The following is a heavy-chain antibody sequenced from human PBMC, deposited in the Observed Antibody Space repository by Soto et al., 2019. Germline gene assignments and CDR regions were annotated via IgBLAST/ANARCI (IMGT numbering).Heavy chain of an antibody. Sequence: GGSLRLSCAASGFTFSNYAMTWVRQSPGKGLEWVSIITSSGSSTHFADSVKGRFTISRDNSKNTLYLQMNSLRAEDTAVYYCSNVLSPVPLSGVDYWGPGPLVTGFS. CDR2: ITSSGSST. V-gene: IGHV3-23*01. CDR3: SNVLSPVPLSGVDY. CDR1: GFTFSNYA. J-gene: IGHJ4*02. D-gene: IGHD2-2*01.